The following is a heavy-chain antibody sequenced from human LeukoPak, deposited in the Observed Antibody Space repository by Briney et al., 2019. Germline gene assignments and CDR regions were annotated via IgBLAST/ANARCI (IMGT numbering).Heavy chain of an antibody. Sequence: GGSLRLSCAASGFTFSSYWMHWVRQAPGKGLEWVAVISYDGSNKYYADSVKGRFTISRDNSKNTLYLQMNSLRAEDTAVYYCAKGGGYESAGDYWGQGTLVTVSS. D-gene: IGHD5-12*01. J-gene: IGHJ4*02. V-gene: IGHV3-30*18. CDR3: AKGGGYESAGDY. CDR1: GFTFSSYW. CDR2: ISYDGSNK.